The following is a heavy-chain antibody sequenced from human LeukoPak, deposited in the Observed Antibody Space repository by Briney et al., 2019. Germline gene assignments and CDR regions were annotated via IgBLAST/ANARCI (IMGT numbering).Heavy chain of an antibody. D-gene: IGHD5-18*01. J-gene: IGHJ4*02. CDR1: GYSISSGYY. CDR3: ARDGIQLWPRVFDY. V-gene: IGHV4-38-2*02. CDR2: IYHSGST. Sequence: PSETLSLTCTVSGYSISSGYYWGWIRQPPGKGLEWIGSIYHSGSTYYNPSLKSRVTISVDTSKNQFSLKLSSVTAADTAVYYCARDGIQLWPRVFDYWGQGTLVTVSS.